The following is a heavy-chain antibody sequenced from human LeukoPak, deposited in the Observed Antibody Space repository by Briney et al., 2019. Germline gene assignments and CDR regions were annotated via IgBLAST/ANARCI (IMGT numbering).Heavy chain of an antibody. V-gene: IGHV4-39*01. J-gene: IGHJ4*02. CDR2: IYYSGST. CDR1: GGSISGSSYY. CDR3: ARHPGYFDH. Sequence: PSETLSLTCTVSGGSISGSSYYWGWIRQPPGKGLEWIGSIYYSGSTYYNPSLKSRVTISVDTSKNQFSLKLSSVTAADTAVYYCARHPGYFDHWGQGTLVTVSS.